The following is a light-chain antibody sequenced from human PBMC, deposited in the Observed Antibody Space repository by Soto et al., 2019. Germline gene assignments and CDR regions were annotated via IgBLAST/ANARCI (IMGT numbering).Light chain of an antibody. J-gene: IGLJ1*01. V-gene: IGLV2-14*01. CDR3: SSYPSSSTLV. CDR1: SSDVGGYNY. Sequence: QSVLTQPASVSGSPGQSITISCTGTSSDVGGYNYVSWYQQHPGKAPKLMIYDVSNRTSGVSNRFSGSKSGNTASLTISGIQAEDEADYYCSSYPSSSTLVFGTGNKVTVL. CDR2: DVS.